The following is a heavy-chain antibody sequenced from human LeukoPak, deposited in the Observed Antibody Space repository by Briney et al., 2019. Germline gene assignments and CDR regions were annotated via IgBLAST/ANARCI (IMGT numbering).Heavy chain of an antibody. CDR2: ISSSSSYI. CDR3: ARRITIFGVAHDAFDI. CDR1: GFTFSSYS. J-gene: IGHJ3*02. V-gene: IGHV3-21*01. D-gene: IGHD3-3*01. Sequence: GGSLRLSCAASGFTFSSYSMNWVRQAPGKGLEWVSSISSSSSYIYYADSVKGRFTISRDNAKNSLYLQMNSLRAEDTAVYHCARRITIFGVAHDAFDIWGQGTMVTVS.